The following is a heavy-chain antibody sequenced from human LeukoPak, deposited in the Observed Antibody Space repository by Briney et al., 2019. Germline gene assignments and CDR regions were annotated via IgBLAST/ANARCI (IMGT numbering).Heavy chain of an antibody. CDR3: VKESGFMVAPNSAFDI. CDR1: EFTFSSYG. Sequence: GGSLRLSCAASEFTFSSYGMHWVRQAPGKGLEWVAVISYDGSNKFYTDSVKGRFTISRDNSKNTLYLQMNSLRAEDTAVYYCVKESGFMVAPNSAFDIWGQGTMVTVSS. D-gene: IGHD4/OR15-4a*01. V-gene: IGHV3-30*18. CDR2: ISYDGSNK. J-gene: IGHJ3*02.